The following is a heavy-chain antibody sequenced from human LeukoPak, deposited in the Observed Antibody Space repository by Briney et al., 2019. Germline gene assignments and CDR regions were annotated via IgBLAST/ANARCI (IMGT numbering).Heavy chain of an antibody. Sequence: SETLSLTCTVSGGSISSSSYYWGWIRQPPGKGLEWIGSIYYSGSTYYNPSLKSRVTISVDTSKNQFSLKLSSVTAADTAVYYCARVKPIRGYGKPSAGPLDYWGQGTLVTVSS. CDR1: GGSISSSSYY. V-gene: IGHV4-39*07. D-gene: IGHD5-18*01. J-gene: IGHJ4*02. CDR2: IYYSGST. CDR3: ARVKPIRGYGKPSAGPLDY.